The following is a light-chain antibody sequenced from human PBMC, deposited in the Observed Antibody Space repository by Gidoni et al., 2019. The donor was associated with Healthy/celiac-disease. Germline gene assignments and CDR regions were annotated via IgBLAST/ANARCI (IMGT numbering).Light chain of an antibody. V-gene: IGLV1-40*01. Sequence: QSVLTQPPSVSGAPGQRITISCTGSSSNIGAGYDVHWYQQLPGTAPKLLIYGNSNRPSGVPDRFSGSKSGTSASLASAGLQAEDEADYSCQSYDSSLSAFYVFGTGTKVTVL. J-gene: IGLJ1*01. CDR1: SSNIGAGYD. CDR2: GNS. CDR3: QSYDSSLSAFYV.